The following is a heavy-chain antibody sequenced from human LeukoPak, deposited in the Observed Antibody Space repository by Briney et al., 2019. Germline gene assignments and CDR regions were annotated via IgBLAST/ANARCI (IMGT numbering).Heavy chain of an antibody. Sequence: GESLRISCQCSGYTFTTFWSNWVRQLPGRGLEWVVRFDPSNSYTNYSPSFQGHVALSFDKSINTAYLQWSGLRASDTAMYYCARISTVPDAQRYSFDIWGQGTMVTVSP. V-gene: IGHV5-10-1*01. CDR3: ARISTVPDAQRYSFDI. CDR1: GYTFTTFW. D-gene: IGHD2-2*01. CDR2: FDPSNSYT. J-gene: IGHJ3*02.